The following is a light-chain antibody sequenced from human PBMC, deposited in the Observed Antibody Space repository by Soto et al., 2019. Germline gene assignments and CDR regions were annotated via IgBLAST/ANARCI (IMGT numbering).Light chain of an antibody. Sequence: DIQMPQSPSTLSASVGDRVTITCRASQSISSWLAWYQQKPGKAPKLLIYDASSLESGVPSRFRGSGYGTEFTLTITSLQPDDFATYYCQQYNSYPWTFGQGTKVEIK. CDR2: DAS. CDR1: QSISSW. J-gene: IGKJ1*01. CDR3: QQYNSYPWT. V-gene: IGKV1-5*01.